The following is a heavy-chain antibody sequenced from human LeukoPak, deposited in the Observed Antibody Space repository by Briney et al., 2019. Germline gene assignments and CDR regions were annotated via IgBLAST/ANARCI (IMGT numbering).Heavy chain of an antibody. J-gene: IGHJ4*02. CDR3: ATLYLTSMVRGVVRDY. CDR1: GGSISSYY. V-gene: IGHV4-59*06. CDR2: IYYSGST. Sequence: SETLSLTCTVSGGSISSYYWSWIRQPPGKGLEWIGYIYYSGSTYYNPSLKSRVTISVDTSKNQFSLKLSSVTAADTAVYYCATLYLTSMVRGVVRDYWGQGTLVTVSS. D-gene: IGHD3-10*01.